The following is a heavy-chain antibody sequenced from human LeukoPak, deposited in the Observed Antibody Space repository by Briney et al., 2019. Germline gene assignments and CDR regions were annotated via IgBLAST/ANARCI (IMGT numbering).Heavy chain of an antibody. CDR1: AVSISSYY. J-gene: IGHJ3*02. CDR2: IYYSGST. Sequence: SETLSLTCTVSAVSISSYYWSWIRQPPGKGLEWIGYIYYSGSTNYNPSLKSRVTISVDTSKNQFSLKLSSVTAADTAVYYCAREGTRYAFDIWGQGTMVTVSS. D-gene: IGHD3-16*01. V-gene: IGHV4-59*01. CDR3: AREGTRYAFDI.